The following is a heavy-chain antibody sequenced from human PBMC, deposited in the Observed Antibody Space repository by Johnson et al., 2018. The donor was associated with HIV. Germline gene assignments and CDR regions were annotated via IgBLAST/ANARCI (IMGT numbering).Heavy chain of an antibody. J-gene: IGHJ3*02. Sequence: QVQLVESGGGVVQPGGSLRLSCAASGFTFNNYGMHWVRQAPGKGLEWVAFIRYDGSNKNYVDSVKGRLTISRDNSKNTLYLQMNSLRHEDTALYYCAKDREIHSSGWYKGSAFDIWGQGTMVTVSS. D-gene: IGHD6-19*01. CDR2: IRYDGSNK. CDR1: GFTFNNYG. V-gene: IGHV3-30*02. CDR3: AKDREIHSSGWYKGSAFDI.